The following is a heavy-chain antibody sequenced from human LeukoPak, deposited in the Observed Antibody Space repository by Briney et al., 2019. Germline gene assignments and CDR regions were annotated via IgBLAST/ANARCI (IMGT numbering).Heavy chain of an antibody. CDR2: INHSGST. CDR1: GGSFSGYY. D-gene: IGHD5-24*01. V-gene: IGHV4-34*01. J-gene: IGHJ3*02. Sequence: SETLSLTCAVYGGSFSGYYWSWIRQPPGKGLEWIGEINHSGSTNYNPSLKSRVTISVDTSKNQSSLKLSSVTAADTAVYYCARRGKRWLQYHAFDIWGQGTMVTVSS. CDR3: ARRGKRWLQYHAFDI.